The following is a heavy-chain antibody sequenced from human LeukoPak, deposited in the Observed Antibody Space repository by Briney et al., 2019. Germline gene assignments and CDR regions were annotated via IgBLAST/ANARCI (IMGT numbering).Heavy chain of an antibody. Sequence: SETLSLTCAVYGGSFSGYYWSWIRQPPGKGLEWIGEINHSGSTNYNPSLKSRVTISVDTSKNQFPLKLSSVTAADTAVYYCARYSRYCSGGSCSPFDYWGQGTLVTVSS. CDR1: GGSFSGYY. J-gene: IGHJ4*02. CDR3: ARYSRYCSGGSCSPFDY. V-gene: IGHV4-34*01. CDR2: INHSGST. D-gene: IGHD2-15*01.